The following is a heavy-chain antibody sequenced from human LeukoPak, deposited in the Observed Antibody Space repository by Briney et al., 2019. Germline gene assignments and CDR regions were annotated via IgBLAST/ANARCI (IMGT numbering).Heavy chain of an antibody. D-gene: IGHD5-24*01. CDR3: ARVGRDGYNYYYYYGMDV. CDR2: INSDGSST. CDR1: GFTFSSYW. Sequence: PGGSLRLSCAASGFTFSSYWMHWVRQAPGKGLVWVSRINSDGSSTSCADSVKGRFTISRDNAENTLYLQMNSLRAEDTAVYYCARVGRDGYNYYYYYGMDVWGQGTTVTVSS. J-gene: IGHJ6*02. V-gene: IGHV3-74*01.